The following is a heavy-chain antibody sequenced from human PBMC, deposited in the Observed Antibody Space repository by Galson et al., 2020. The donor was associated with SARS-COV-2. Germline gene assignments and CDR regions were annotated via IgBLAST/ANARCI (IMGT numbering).Heavy chain of an antibody. CDR2: IDWDDDK. D-gene: IGHD3-22*01. Sequence: SGPTLVKPTQTLTLTCTFSGFSLSTSGMCVSWIRQPPGKALEWLALIDWDDDKYYSTSLKTRLTISKDTSKNQVVLTMTNMDPVDTATYYCARIFRPYYYDSSGPNDTNDYWGQGTLVTVSS. CDR3: ARIFRPYYYDSSGPNDTNDY. V-gene: IGHV2-70*01. J-gene: IGHJ4*02. CDR1: GFSLSTSGMC.